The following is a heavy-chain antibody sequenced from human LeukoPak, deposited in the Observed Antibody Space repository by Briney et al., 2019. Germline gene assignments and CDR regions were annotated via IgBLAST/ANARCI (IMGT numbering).Heavy chain of an antibody. V-gene: IGHV1-2*02. Sequence: ASVKVSRKASGYTFTGYYMHWVRQAPGQGLEWMGWINPNSGGTNYAQKFQGRVTMTRDTSISTPYMELSRLRSDDTAVYYCAREEGWDFDWLHWFDPWGQGTLVTVSS. D-gene: IGHD3-9*01. CDR3: AREEGWDFDWLHWFDP. J-gene: IGHJ5*02. CDR1: GYTFTGYY. CDR2: INPNSGGT.